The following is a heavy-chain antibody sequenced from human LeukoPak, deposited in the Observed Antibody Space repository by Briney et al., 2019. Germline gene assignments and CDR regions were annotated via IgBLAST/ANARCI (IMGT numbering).Heavy chain of an antibody. Sequence: PSETLSLTCTVSGGSISSGGYYWSWIRQHPGKGLEWIGYSYYRGSTYYNPSLKSRVTISVDTSKNQFSLRLSSVTAADTAVYYCESRPGGGEYFDYWGQGTLVTVSS. CDR3: ESRPGGGEYFDY. J-gene: IGHJ4*02. CDR1: GGSISSGGYY. V-gene: IGHV4-31*03. D-gene: IGHD2-21*01. CDR2: SYYRGST.